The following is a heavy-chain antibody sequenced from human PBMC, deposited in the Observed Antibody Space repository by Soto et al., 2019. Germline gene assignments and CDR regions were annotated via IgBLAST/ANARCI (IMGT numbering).Heavy chain of an antibody. CDR3: TRSPPGGFTAFGARIGFEDFFDH. Sequence: EVQLVESGGGLVQPGGSLILSCAASGFSFSDSPMHWVRQAPGKGLEWVSRIRNKANSYATAYAASVKGRFTISRDESQTTTYLQMNSLNTEDKAVYYCTRSPPGGFTAFGARIGFEDFFDHWGQGTLVAVSS. D-gene: IGHD3-3*01. CDR2: IRNKANSYAT. CDR1: GFSFSDSP. J-gene: IGHJ4*02. V-gene: IGHV3-73*01.